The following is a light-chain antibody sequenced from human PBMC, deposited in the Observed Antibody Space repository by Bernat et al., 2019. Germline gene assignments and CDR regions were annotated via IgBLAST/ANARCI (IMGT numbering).Light chain of an antibody. CDR2: LNSDGSH. J-gene: IGLJ3*02. CDR3: QTWDAGIRV. V-gene: IGLV4-69*01. CDR1: SGHSSYA. Sequence: QLVLTQSPSASASLGASVKLTCTLSSGHSSYAIAWHQQQPERGPRYLMRLNSDGSHSKGDGIPDRFSGSSSAAERYLTLSSLQAEDEADYYCQTWDAGIRVFGGGTKLTVL.